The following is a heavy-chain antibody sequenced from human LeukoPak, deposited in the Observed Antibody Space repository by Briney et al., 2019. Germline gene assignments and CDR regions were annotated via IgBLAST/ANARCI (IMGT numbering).Heavy chain of an antibody. D-gene: IGHD6-13*01. CDR2: ISGSGGST. J-gene: IGHJ6*03. Sequence: GGSLRLSCAASGFTFSSYAMSWVRQAPGKGLEWVSAISGSGGSTYYADSVKGRFTISRDNSKNTLYLQMNSLRAEDTAVYYCVKRGVLAAAGILHYYYYMDVWGKGTTVTVSS. CDR1: GFTFSSYA. CDR3: VKRGVLAAAGILHYYYYMDV. V-gene: IGHV3-23*01.